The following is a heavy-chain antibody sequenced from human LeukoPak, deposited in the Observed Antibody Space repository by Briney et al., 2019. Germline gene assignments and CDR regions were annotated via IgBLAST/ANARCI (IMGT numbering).Heavy chain of an antibody. CDR3: AKDVGYCSGGSCYPEYFQH. Sequence: GGSLRLSCAASGFTFSSYAMSWVRQAPGKGLEWVSAISGSGGSTYYADSVKGRFTISRDNSKNALYLQMNSLRAEDTAVYYCAKDVGYCSGGSCYPEYFQHWGQGTLVTVSS. CDR1: GFTFSSYA. V-gene: IGHV3-23*01. J-gene: IGHJ1*01. CDR2: ISGSGGST. D-gene: IGHD2-15*01.